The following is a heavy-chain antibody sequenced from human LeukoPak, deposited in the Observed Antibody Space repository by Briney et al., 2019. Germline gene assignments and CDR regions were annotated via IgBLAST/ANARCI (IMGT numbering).Heavy chain of an antibody. V-gene: IGHV3-33*01. CDR1: GFTFSNYG. CDR3: ARDFHGSGSSIDY. D-gene: IGHD3-10*01. Sequence: PGGSLRLSCAASGFTFSNYGMHWVRQAPGKGLEWVSVIWYDGSNKYYADSVKGRFTISRDNSKNTLYLQMNSSRVEDTAVYYCARDFHGSGSSIDYWGQGTLVTVSS. J-gene: IGHJ4*02. CDR2: IWYDGSNK.